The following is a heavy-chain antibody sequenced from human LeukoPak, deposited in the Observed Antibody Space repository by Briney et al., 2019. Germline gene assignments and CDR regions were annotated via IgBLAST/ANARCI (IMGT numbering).Heavy chain of an antibody. CDR3: AFREDCSSTSCSHIPSI. CDR2: TSNSGNII. Sequence: GGSLRLSCAASGFTFSDYSMNWVRQAPGKGLDWVSYTSNSGNIIYYADSVKGRFTISRDNAKNSLYLQINSLRAEDTAVYYCAFREDCSSTSCSHIPSIWGQGTMVTVSS. V-gene: IGHV3-48*04. D-gene: IGHD2-2*01. J-gene: IGHJ3*02. CDR1: GFTFSDYS.